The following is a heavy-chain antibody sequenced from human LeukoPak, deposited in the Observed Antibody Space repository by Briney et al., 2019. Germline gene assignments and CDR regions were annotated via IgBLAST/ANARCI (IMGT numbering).Heavy chain of an antibody. CDR3: ASMRAYSSSWYSRRWFDP. CDR1: GGSFSGYY. D-gene: IGHD6-13*01. Sequence: SETLSLTCAVYGGSFSGYYWSWIRQPPGKGLEWIGEINHSGSTNYNPSLKSRVTISVDTSKNQFSLKLGSVTAADTAVYYCASMRAYSSSWYSRRWFDPWGQGTLVTVSS. CDR2: INHSGST. V-gene: IGHV4-34*01. J-gene: IGHJ5*02.